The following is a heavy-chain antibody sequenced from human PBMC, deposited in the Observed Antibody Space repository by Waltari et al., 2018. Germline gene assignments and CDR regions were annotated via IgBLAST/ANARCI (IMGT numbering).Heavy chain of an antibody. J-gene: IGHJ6*02. CDR3: ARGGAGSWYFGGGGNGMDV. D-gene: IGHD6-13*01. V-gene: IGHV4-34*01. CDR1: GGSFSGYS. CDR2: INHSGST. Sequence: QVQLQQWGAGLLKPSETLSLTCAVYGGSFSGYSWSWIRQPPGTGLEWIGEINHSGSTNYNPSLKSRVTISVDTSKNQFSLKLSSVTAADTAVYYCARGGAGSWYFGGGGNGMDVWGQGTTVTVSS.